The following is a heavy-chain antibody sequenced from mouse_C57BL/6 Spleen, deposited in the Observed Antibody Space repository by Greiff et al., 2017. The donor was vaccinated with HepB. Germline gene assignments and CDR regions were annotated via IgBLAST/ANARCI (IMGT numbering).Heavy chain of an antibody. D-gene: IGHD2-2*01. Sequence: QVQLQHPGAELVMPGASVKLSCKASGYTFTSYWMHWVKQRPGQGLEWIGEIDPSDSYTNYNQKFKGKSTLTVDKSSSTAYMQLSSLTSEDSAVYYCAGGYEAWFAYWGQGTLVTVSA. CDR3: AGGYEAWFAY. V-gene: IGHV1-69*01. J-gene: IGHJ3*01. CDR1: GYTFTSYW. CDR2: IDPSDSYT.